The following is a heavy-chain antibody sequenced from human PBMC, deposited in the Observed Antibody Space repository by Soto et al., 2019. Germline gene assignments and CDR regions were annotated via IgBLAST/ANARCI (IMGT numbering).Heavy chain of an antibody. Sequence: GGSLRLSCASSGFTFSSYSMNWVRQAPGKGLGFVSAISSISSYIYYADAVKGRFTISRDNSKSTLFLQMNNLRVDDTAVYYCASSINWGQGTLVTVSS. CDR1: GFTFSSYS. V-gene: IGHV3-21*01. CDR2: ISSISSYI. J-gene: IGHJ1*01. CDR3: ASSIN.